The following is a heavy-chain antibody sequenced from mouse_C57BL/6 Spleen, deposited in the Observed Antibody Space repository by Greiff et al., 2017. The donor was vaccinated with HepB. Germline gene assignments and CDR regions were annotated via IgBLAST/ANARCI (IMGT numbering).Heavy chain of an antibody. V-gene: IGHV1-52*01. J-gene: IGHJ2*01. CDR1: GYTFTSYW. Sequence: VQLQQPGAELVRPGSSVKLSCKASGYTFTSYWMHWVKQRPIQGLEWIGNIDPSDSETHYNQKFKDKATLTVDKSSSTAYMQLSSLTSEDSAVYYCAMGYSNYIDYWGQGTTLTVSS. CDR2: IDPSDSET. D-gene: IGHD2-5*01. CDR3: AMGYSNYIDY.